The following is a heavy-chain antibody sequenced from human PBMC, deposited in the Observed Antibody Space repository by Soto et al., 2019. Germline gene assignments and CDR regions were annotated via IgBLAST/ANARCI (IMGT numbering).Heavy chain of an antibody. V-gene: IGHV4-34*01. CDR2: INHSGST. D-gene: IGHD4-17*01. Sequence: SETLSLTCAVYGGSFSGYYWSWIRQPPGKGLEWIGEINHSGSTNYNPSLKSRVTISVDTSKDQFSLKLSSVTAADTAVYYCARFSRRTTNFDYWGQGTLVTVSS. CDR3: ARFSRRTTNFDY. J-gene: IGHJ4*02. CDR1: GGSFSGYY.